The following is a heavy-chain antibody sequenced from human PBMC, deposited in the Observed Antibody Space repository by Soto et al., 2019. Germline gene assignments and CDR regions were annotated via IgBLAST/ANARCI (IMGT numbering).Heavy chain of an antibody. D-gene: IGHD6-13*01. V-gene: IGHV3-30-3*01. CDR3: ARPLYSSRKSYYYYGMDV. CDR2: ISYDGSNK. J-gene: IGHJ6*02. CDR1: GFTFSSYA. Sequence: GGSLRLSCAASGFTFSSYAMHWVRQAPGKGLEWVAVISYDGSNKYYADSVKGRFPISRDNSKNTLYLQMNSLRAEDTAVYYCARPLYSSRKSYYYYGMDVWGQGTTVTVSS.